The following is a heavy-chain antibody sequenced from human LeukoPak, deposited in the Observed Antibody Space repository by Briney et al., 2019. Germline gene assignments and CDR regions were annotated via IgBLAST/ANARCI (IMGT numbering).Heavy chain of an antibody. CDR2: IHPGSGDT. D-gene: IGHD5-12*01. Sequence: ASVRVSCKASGHTFTAFYMHWVRHAPGQGLEWMGWIHPGSGDTKYAQKFQGRVTLTRDTSSSTAYMDLSGLRSDDTALYYCASYASGYNWLRAWGQGTQVTVSS. J-gene: IGHJ5*02. CDR3: ASYASGYNWLRA. CDR1: GHTFTAFY. V-gene: IGHV1-2*02.